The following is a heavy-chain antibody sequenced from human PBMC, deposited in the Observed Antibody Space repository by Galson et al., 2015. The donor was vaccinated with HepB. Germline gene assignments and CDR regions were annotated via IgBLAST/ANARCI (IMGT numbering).Heavy chain of an antibody. J-gene: IGHJ6*02. CDR1: GFTFSNYG. Sequence: SLRLSCAASGFTFSNYGFHWIRQPPGKGLEWVAVISSDGTTENYADSVKGRFTISRDNSESTLSLEMNSLRNDDRAVYYCARIGDGYDHMGVYFNNGMDVWGQGTTVTVAS. D-gene: IGHD5-12*01. CDR2: ISSDGTTE. CDR3: ARIGDGYDHMGVYFNNGMDV. V-gene: IGHV3-30*04.